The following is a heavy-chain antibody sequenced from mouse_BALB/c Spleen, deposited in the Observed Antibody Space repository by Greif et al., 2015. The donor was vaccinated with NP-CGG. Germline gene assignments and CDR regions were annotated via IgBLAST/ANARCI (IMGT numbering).Heavy chain of an antibody. CDR1: GFTFSNYG. D-gene: IGHD2-2*01. CDR2: ISRGGSYT. Sequence: EVQVVESGGDLVKPGGSLKLSCAASGFTFSNYGMSWVRQTPDKRLEWVATISRGGSYTYYPDSVKGRFTISRDNAKDPLYLQMSSLKSKDTAMYYCARQRGHGYDVLDYRGQGTTLTVSS. J-gene: IGHJ2*01. V-gene: IGHV5-6*01. CDR3: ARQRGHGYDVLDY.